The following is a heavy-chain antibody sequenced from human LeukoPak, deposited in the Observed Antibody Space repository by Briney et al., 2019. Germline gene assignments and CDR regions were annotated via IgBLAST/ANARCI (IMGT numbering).Heavy chain of an antibody. V-gene: IGHV3-23*01. Sequence: PGGSLRLSCAASVVTFTMDTMRSGCQAPGKGLEWVSAICGSGGSTYYADSVKGRFTISRDNSKNTLYLQMNSLSAEDTAVYYCAKENQLLPHFDYWGQGTLVTVSS. J-gene: IGHJ4*02. CDR1: VVTFTMDT. CDR3: AKENQLLPHFDY. D-gene: IGHD2-2*01. CDR2: ICGSGGST.